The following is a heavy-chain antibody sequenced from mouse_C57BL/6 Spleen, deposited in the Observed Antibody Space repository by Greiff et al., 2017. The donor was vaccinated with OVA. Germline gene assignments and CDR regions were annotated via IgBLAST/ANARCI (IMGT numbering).Heavy chain of an antibody. D-gene: IGHD2-3*01. V-gene: IGHV2-5*01. CDR3: AKDGYSGKMDY. CDR1: GFSLTSYG. J-gene: IGHJ4*01. CDR2: IWRGGST. Sequence: QVQLKESGPGLVQPSQSLSITCTVSGFSLTSYGVHWVRQSPGKGLEWLGVIWRGGSTDYNAAFMSRLSITEDNSKSQVFFKMNSLQADDTAIYYCAKDGYSGKMDYWGQGTSVTVSS.